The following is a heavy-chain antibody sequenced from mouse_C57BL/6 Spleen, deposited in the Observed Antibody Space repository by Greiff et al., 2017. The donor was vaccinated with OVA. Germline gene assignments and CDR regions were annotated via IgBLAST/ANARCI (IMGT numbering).Heavy chain of an antibody. J-gene: IGHJ1*03. CDR3: ARDYEWYFDV. D-gene: IGHD2-4*01. CDR1: GYSFTGYY. Sequence: EVQLQQSGPELVKPGASVKISCKASGYSFTGYYMNWVKQSPEKSLEWIGEINPSTGGTTSNQKFKAKATLTVDKSSSTAYMQLKSLTSEDSAVYYCARDYEWYFDVWGTGTTVTVSS. V-gene: IGHV1-42*01. CDR2: INPSTGGT.